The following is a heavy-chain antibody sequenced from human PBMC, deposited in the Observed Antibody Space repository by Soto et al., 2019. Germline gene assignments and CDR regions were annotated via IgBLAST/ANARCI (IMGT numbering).Heavy chain of an antibody. CDR1: GFSFSAYG. D-gene: IGHD2-2*01. CDR2: IWYDGSNK. J-gene: IGHJ4*02. Sequence: PGGSLRLSCAPSGFSFSAYGMHWVRQAPGKGLEWVAVIWYDGSNKFYGDSVKGRFTISRDNAENTLYLQMNSLRADDTAVYYCARDYCSSTSCYFDYWGQGTLVTVSS. CDR3: ARDYCSSTSCYFDY. V-gene: IGHV3-33*01.